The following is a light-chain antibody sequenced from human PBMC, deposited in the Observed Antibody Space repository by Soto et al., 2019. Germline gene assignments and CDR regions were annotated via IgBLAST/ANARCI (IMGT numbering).Light chain of an antibody. J-gene: IGLJ3*02. CDR3: QTWGTGIPRV. CDR1: SGHSSYA. V-gene: IGLV4-69*01. CDR2: VNSDGTH. Sequence: QLVLTQSPSASASLGASVKLTCTLSSGHSSYAIAWHQQQPEKGPRFLMKVNSDGTHFKGDGIPDRFSGSTSGAERYLTISSLQSEDEADYYCQTWGTGIPRVFGGGTKLNVL.